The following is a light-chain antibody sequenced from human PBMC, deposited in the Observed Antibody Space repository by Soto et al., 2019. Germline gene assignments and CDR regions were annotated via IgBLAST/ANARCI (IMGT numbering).Light chain of an antibody. CDR2: GAS. V-gene: IGKV3-15*01. CDR1: QSVSSD. Sequence: EIVMTQSPANLSVSPGERVTLSCRASQSVSSDLAWYHHKPGQAPRLLIYGASTRATGIPARFSGSGFGTEFTLTISSLQSEDFAVYYCQQYNNWPPVFGQGTRLEIK. J-gene: IGKJ5*01. CDR3: QQYNNWPPV.